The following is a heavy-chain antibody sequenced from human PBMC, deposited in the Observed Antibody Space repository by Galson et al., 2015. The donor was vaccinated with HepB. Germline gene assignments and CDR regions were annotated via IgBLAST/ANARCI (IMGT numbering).Heavy chain of an antibody. CDR2: IIPLFRAA. J-gene: IGHJ4*02. CDR1: GGTFSGFG. D-gene: IGHD3-3*01. CDR3: ARGVLRYLEWLFLDY. Sequence: SVKVSCKASGGTFSGFGISWVRQAPGQGLEWVGGIIPLFRAANYAQKFQGRVTITADELTSTAYMELRSLRAEDTAVYYCARGVLRYLEWLFLDYWGQGTLVTVSA. V-gene: IGHV1-69*13.